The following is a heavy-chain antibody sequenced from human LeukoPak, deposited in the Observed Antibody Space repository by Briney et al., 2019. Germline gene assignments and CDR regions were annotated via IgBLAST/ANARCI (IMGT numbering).Heavy chain of an antibody. CDR1: GDSVSSNSVA. V-gene: IGHV6-1*01. CDR2: TYYRSKWYT. D-gene: IGHD6-19*01. Sequence: SQTLSLTCAISGDSVSSNSVAWNWIRQSPSRGLEWLGSTYYRSKWYTDYAISIKGRISINPDTSKNQFSLQLNSVTPDDTAVYYCARDAGWRFDYWGQGTLVTVSS. J-gene: IGHJ4*02. CDR3: ARDAGWRFDY.